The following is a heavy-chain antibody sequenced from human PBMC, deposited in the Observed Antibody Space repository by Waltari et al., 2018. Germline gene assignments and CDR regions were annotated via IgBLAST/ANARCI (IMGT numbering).Heavy chain of an antibody. CDR1: GYSISRGYY. CDR3: AKTRSAEEYHFEY. CDR2: IYRNGNP. J-gene: IGHJ4*02. V-gene: IGHV4-38-2*02. Sequence: QVQLQESGPGLVKPSETLSLTCTVSGYSISRGYYWGWIRQPPGKVLEWIGSIYRNGNPYYNPSLKSRITMSTDMSKNHFSLRLGSVTAADTAVYYCAKTRSAEEYHFEYWGRGTLVTVSS.